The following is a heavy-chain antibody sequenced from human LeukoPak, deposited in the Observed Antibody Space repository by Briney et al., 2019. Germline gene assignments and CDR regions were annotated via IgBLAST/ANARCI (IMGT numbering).Heavy chain of an antibody. CDR3: AREPGGAEYSGYDPFDF. CDR1: GYTFSSYG. D-gene: IGHD5-12*01. CDR2: IRGSGGSM. V-gene: IGHV3-23*01. Sequence: GGSLRLSCAASGYTFSSYGMSWVRQAPGKGLEWVSAIRGSGGSMFYADSVKGRFAISRDNSKNTLYLQMNSLRAEDTAVYYCAREPGGAEYSGYDPFDFWGQGTLVTVSS. J-gene: IGHJ4*02.